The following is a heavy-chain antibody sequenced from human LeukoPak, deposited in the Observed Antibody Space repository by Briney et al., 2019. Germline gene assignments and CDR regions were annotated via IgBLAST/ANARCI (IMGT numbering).Heavy chain of an antibody. CDR2: IYSGGSP. Sequence: SETLSLTCSVSGGSVRNYFWSWIRQPAGKGLEWIGRIYSGGSPDYNPSLKSRVTMSVDTSKNQVSLKLTSVTAADTAIYYCASSGFGKPDYWGQGTLVTVSS. V-gene: IGHV4-4*07. CDR3: ASSGFGKPDY. D-gene: IGHD3-10*01. CDR1: GGSVRNYF. J-gene: IGHJ4*02.